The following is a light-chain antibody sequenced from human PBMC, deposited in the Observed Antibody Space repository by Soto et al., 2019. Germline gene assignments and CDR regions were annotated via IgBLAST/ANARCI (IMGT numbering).Light chain of an antibody. V-gene: IGKV1-5*03. CDR2: KAS. J-gene: IGKJ5*01. Sequence: DIPMTQSPSTLSASVGDIVTITCRASQSISSWLAWYQQKPGKAPKILIYKASSLESGVPSRFSGSGSGTEFTLTISSLQPDDVATYYCQQYNSYSPTFGQGTRLEIK. CDR3: QQYNSYSPT. CDR1: QSISSW.